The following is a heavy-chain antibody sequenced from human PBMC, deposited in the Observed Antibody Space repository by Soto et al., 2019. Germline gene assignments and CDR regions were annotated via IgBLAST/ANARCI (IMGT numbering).Heavy chain of an antibody. D-gene: IGHD2-21*01. V-gene: IGHV3-23*01. J-gene: IGHJ5*02. CDR1: GFTFSNYA. CDR2: ITGSGGGT. CDR3: AKAGRLVINWFDP. Sequence: GGSLRLSCAAPGFTFSNYAMTWVRQAPGRGLEWVSSITGSGGGTYYADSVKGRFTISRDNSKDTLFLQMNSLRAEDTAVYYCAKAGRLVINWFDPWGQGTLVTVSS.